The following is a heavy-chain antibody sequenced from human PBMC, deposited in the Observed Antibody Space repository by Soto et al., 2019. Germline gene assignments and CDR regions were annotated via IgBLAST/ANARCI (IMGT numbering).Heavy chain of an antibody. CDR3: ARDQTKWLTDAFDI. Sequence: VQLVQSGAEVKKPGASLKVSCKASGSTFISYGVGWVRQPPGQGLEWWGWISPYNGNTNYAQKFQGRSTMTTDTSTSTVYMDLRSLRTDDTAVYYCARDQTKWLTDAFDIWGQGTMVVVSS. V-gene: IGHV1-18*01. CDR2: ISPYNGNT. D-gene: IGHD5-12*01. CDR1: GSTFISYG. J-gene: IGHJ3*02.